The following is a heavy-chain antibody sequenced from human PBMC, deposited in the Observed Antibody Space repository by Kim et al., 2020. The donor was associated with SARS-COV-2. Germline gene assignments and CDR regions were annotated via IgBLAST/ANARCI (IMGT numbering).Heavy chain of an antibody. CDR1: GGTFSSYA. V-gene: IGHV1-69*04. D-gene: IGHD5-18*01. J-gene: IGHJ4*02. CDR3: ARDLEPKNRYNSIPLY. Sequence: SVKVSCKASGGTFSSYAISWVRQAPGQGLEWMGRIIPILGIANYAQKFQGRVTITADKSTSTAYMELSSLRSEDTAVYYCARDLEPKNRYNSIPLYWGQGTLVTVSS. CDR2: IIPILGIA.